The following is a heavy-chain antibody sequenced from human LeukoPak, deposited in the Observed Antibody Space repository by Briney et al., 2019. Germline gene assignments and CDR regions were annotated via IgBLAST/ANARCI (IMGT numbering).Heavy chain of an antibody. Sequence: GGSLRLSCAASGFTFRSYWMHWVRQAPGKGLVWVSRIDSDGSSTTYADSVKGRFTISRDNGKNSLYLQMNSLRAEDTAVYYCARVHYNTAMVDIDYWGQGTLVTVSS. CDR1: GFTFRSYW. D-gene: IGHD5-18*01. V-gene: IGHV3-74*01. J-gene: IGHJ4*02. CDR3: ARVHYNTAMVDIDY. CDR2: IDSDGSST.